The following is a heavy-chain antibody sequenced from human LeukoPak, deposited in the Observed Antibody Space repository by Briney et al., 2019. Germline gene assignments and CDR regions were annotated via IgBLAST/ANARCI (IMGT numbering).Heavy chain of an antibody. D-gene: IGHD3-22*01. CDR2: INHSGST. V-gene: IGHV4-34*01. Sequence: SETLSLTCAVYGGSFSGYYWSWFRQPPGKGLEWIGEINHSGSTNYNPSLKSRVTISVDTSKNQFSLKLSSVTAADTAVYYCARTYYDSSGYYYLGYWGQGTLVTVSS. J-gene: IGHJ4*02. CDR1: GGSFSGYY. CDR3: ARTYYDSSGYYYLGY.